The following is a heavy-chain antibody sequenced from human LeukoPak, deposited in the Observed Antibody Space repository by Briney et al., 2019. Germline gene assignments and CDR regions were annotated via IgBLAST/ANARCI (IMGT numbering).Heavy chain of an antibody. CDR2: ISGSGDTT. J-gene: IGHJ4*02. D-gene: IGHD2-15*01. V-gene: IGHV3-23*01. CDR1: GFTFTTYA. Sequence: GGSLRLSCAASGFTFTTYAMNWVRQAPGKGLEWVSTISGSGDTTYYADSVKGRFTISRDNSKNTLNLQMNSLRAEDTAVYYCAKDRWSSGGSGGGDYWGQGTLVTVS. CDR3: AKDRWSSGGSGGGDY.